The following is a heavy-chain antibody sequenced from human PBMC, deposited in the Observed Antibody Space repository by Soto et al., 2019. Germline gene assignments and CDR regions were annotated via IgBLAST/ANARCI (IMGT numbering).Heavy chain of an antibody. V-gene: IGHV4-34*01. CDR3: ARAGVRGYSSSWYRSNWFDP. Sequence: SETLSLTCAVCGGSFSGYYWSWIRQPPGKGLEWIGEINHSGSTNYNPSLKSRVTISVDTSKNQFSLKLSSVTAADTAVYYCARAGVRGYSSSWYRSNWFDPWGQGTLVTVSS. D-gene: IGHD6-13*01. J-gene: IGHJ5*02. CDR1: GGSFSGYY. CDR2: INHSGST.